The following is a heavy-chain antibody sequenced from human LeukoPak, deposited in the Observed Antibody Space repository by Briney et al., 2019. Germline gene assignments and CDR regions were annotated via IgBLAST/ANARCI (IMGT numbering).Heavy chain of an antibody. J-gene: IGHJ4*02. CDR1: GNTLTELS. CDR2: FDPEDGEI. CDR3: VTVESSKGDDDAAADFYFVY. Sequence: ASVKVSCKVSGNTLTELSTHWVRQAPGKGPEWMGGFDPEDGEIIYAEKFQGRVAMTEDTSSDTAYMDLSRLASDDTAVYYCVTVESSKGDDDAAADFYFVYWGQGSQVTVSS. D-gene: IGHD2-21*02. V-gene: IGHV1-24*01.